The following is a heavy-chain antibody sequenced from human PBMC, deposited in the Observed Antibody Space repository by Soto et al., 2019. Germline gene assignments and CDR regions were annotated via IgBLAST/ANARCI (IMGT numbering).Heavy chain of an antibody. Sequence: QVQLVQSGAEVKTPGASVRVSCKASGYTLIDYYMHCVRQAPGQGLEWMGWINPKNGDTTYSQKFQGRVTMTGDTSISTAYMELSRLRSADTATSFCAREDSGNYFRIDCWCQGTPGSVSS. CDR3: AREDSGNYFRIDC. V-gene: IGHV1-2*02. J-gene: IGHJ4*02. CDR1: GYTLIDYY. D-gene: IGHD1-26*01. CDR2: INPKNGDT.